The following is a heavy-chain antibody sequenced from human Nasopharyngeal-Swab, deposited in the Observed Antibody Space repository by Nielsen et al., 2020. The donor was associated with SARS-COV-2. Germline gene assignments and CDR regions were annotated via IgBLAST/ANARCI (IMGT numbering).Heavy chain of an antibody. D-gene: IGHD4-17*01. Sequence: GGSLRLSCAASGFTFSSFGMHWVRQAPGKGLEWVAFIAHDASNEYYGDSVKGRLSISRDSSKNTLYLQMDSLRSEDTAVYYCARDAPAHYGAFYWGRGTLVTVSS. J-gene: IGHJ4*02. CDR1: GFTFSSFG. V-gene: IGHV3-30*03. CDR3: ARDAPAHYGAFY. CDR2: IAHDASNE.